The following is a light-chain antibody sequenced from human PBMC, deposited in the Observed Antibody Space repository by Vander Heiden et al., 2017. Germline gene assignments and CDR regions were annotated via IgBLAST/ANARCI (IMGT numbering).Light chain of an antibody. V-gene: IGLV1-44*01. CDR2: SNN. CDR1: SSNIGSNT. CDR3: AAWDDSLNGWV. Sequence: VTISCSGSSSNIGSNTVNWYQHLPGTAPKLLIYSNNQRPSGVPDRFSGSKSGTSASLAISGLQSEDEADYYCAAWDDSLNGWVFGGGTKLTVL. J-gene: IGLJ3*02.